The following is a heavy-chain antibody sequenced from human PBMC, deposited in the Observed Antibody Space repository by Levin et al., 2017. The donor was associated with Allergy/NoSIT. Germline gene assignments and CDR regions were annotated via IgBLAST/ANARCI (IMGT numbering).Heavy chain of an antibody. CDR2: ISDNGGRT. Sequence: QPGGSLRLSCAASGFTFSSYAMSWVRQAPGKGLEWVSAISDNGGRTYYTDSVKGRFTISRDNSKNTLYLQMNSLRAEDTAVYYCAKENSASYSSYWGQGTLVTVSS. CDR1: GFTFSSYA. J-gene: IGHJ4*02. CDR3: AKENSASYSSY. V-gene: IGHV3-23*01. D-gene: IGHD1-26*01.